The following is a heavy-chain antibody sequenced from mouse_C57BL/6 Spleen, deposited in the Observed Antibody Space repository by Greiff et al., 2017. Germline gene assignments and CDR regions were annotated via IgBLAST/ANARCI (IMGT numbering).Heavy chain of an antibody. J-gene: IGHJ4*01. CDR2: ISSGSSTI. Sequence: EVKLMESGGGLVKPGGSLKLSCAASGFTFSDYGMHWVRQAPEKGLEWVAYISSGSSTIYYADTVKGRFTISRDNAKKTLCLQMTSLRSEDTAMYYCARIYYGSSSYAMDYWGQGTSVTVSS. D-gene: IGHD1-1*01. CDR3: ARIYYGSSSYAMDY. V-gene: IGHV5-17*01. CDR1: GFTFSDYG.